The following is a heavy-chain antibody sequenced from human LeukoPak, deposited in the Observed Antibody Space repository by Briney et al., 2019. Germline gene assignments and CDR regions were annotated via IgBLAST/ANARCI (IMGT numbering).Heavy chain of an antibody. D-gene: IGHD6-13*01. V-gene: IGHV3-48*03. Sequence: GSLRLSCAAPGFTFSSYEMNWVRQAPGKGLEWVSYISSSGSTIYYADSVKGRFTISRDNAKNSLYLQMNSLRAEDTAVYYCAREAIAAAFDPWGQGTLVTVSS. CDR3: AREAIAAAFDP. J-gene: IGHJ5*02. CDR2: ISSSGSTI. CDR1: GFTFSSYE.